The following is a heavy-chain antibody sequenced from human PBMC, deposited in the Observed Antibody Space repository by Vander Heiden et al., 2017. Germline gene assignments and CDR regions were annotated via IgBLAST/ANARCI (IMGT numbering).Heavy chain of an antibody. Sequence: QVQLPESCPGLVRPSETLSLTCAVSGCSMGTYYWTWLRQPAGKALEWLERIYTGGSTNYNPSLKSRVTMSVATSKNQFSLKLTSVTAADTAVYYCVGNYYDSRGYYFIDSWGQGTLVTVS. CDR1: GCSMGTYY. D-gene: IGHD3-22*01. V-gene: IGHV4-4*07. CDR2: IYTGGST. J-gene: IGHJ4*02. CDR3: VGNYYDSRGYYFIDS.